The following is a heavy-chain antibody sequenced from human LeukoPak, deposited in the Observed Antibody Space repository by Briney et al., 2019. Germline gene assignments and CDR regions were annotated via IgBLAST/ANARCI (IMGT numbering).Heavy chain of an antibody. V-gene: IGHV1-2*02. J-gene: IGHJ4*02. CDR3: ARPRTRMAKDFDY. Sequence: ASVTVSCKASGYTFTGYYMHWVRQPPGQGLEWMGWINPNSGGTNYAQKFQGRVTMTRDTSISTAYMELSRLRSDDTAVYYCARPRTRMAKDFDYWGQGTLVTVSS. CDR2: INPNSGGT. D-gene: IGHD1-14*01. CDR1: GYTFTGYY.